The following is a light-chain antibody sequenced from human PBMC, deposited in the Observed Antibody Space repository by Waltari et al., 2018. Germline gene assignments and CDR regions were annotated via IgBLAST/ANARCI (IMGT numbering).Light chain of an antibody. J-gene: IGKJ1*01. CDR3: QHYGSSPWT. V-gene: IGKV3-20*01. Sequence: EIVLTQSPGTLSLSPGERATLSCRASQSVSSSSLAWYQQKPGQAPRVLIHGASNRATGIPDRFSGSGSGTDFTLTISRLEPEDFAVYYCQHYGSSPWTFGQGTKVEIK. CDR1: QSVSSSS. CDR2: GAS.